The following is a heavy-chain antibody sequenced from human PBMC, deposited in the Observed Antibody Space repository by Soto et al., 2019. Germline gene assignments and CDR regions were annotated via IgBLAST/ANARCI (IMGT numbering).Heavy chain of an antibody. J-gene: IGHJ4*01. CDR1: GYAFTTYY. CDR2: LNPNSGAT. D-gene: IGHD3-22*01. Sequence: ASVKVSCKASGYAFTTYYIHWVRQAPGQGLEWMGILNPNSGATTYAQKFQGRVTMTRDTSTSTVYMELSSLRSEDTAVYYCARGVWGSNGYYYFDYWGHGTLVTVSS. V-gene: IGHV1-46*03. CDR3: ARGVWGSNGYYYFDY.